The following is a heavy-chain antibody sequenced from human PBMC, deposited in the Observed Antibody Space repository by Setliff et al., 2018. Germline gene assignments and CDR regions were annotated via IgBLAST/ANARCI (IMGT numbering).Heavy chain of an antibody. J-gene: IGHJ4*02. Sequence: SETLSLTCTVSGGSISTTDYYWGWIRQPPGKGLEWIGCVYYSGNTYYSPSLKSRVTMFVDTSKNQFSLMLYSVTAADTAIYYCARDLGHGGDSDYWGQGILVTVSS. CDR3: ARDLGHGGDSDY. CDR2: VYYSGNT. CDR1: GGSISTTDYY. V-gene: IGHV4-39*07. D-gene: IGHD2-21*02.